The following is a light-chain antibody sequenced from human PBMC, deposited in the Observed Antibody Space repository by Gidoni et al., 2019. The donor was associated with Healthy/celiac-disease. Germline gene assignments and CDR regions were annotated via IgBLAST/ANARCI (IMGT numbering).Light chain of an antibody. Sequence: DIQLTQSPSSLSASVGDRVTITCRASQSISSHLNWYQQKPGKAPKLLIYAASSLQSGVPARFSGSGSGTDFTLTISSLQPEDFATYYCQQSYSTLLWTFGQGTKVEIK. CDR3: QQSYSTLLWT. CDR2: AAS. V-gene: IGKV1-39*01. CDR1: QSISSH. J-gene: IGKJ1*01.